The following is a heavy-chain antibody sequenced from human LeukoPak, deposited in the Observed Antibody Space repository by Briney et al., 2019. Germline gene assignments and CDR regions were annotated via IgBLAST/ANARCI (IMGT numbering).Heavy chain of an antibody. D-gene: IGHD1-26*01. CDR1: GGSVSSGSYY. Sequence: PSETLSLTCTASGGSVSSGSYYWSWIRQPPGKGLEWIGYLYYSGSTNYNPSLKSRVTISLDTSKNQFSLKLRSVTAADTAVYYCARGGGAPTFDYWGQGTLVTVSS. J-gene: IGHJ4*01. CDR3: ARGGGAPTFDY. V-gene: IGHV4-61*01. CDR2: LYYSGST.